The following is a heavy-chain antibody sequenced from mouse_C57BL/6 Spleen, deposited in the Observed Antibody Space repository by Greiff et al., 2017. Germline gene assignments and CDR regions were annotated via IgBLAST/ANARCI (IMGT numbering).Heavy chain of an antibody. CDR3: ARMAIYYDYDRAWFAY. D-gene: IGHD2-4*01. V-gene: IGHV1-77*01. J-gene: IGHJ3*01. CDR2: IGPGSGST. Sequence: VQLQQSGAELVKPGASVKISCKASGYTFTDYYINWVKQRPGQGLEWIGKIGPGSGSTYYNEKFKGKATLTADKPSSTAYMQLSSLTSEDSAVYFCARMAIYYDYDRAWFAYWGQGTLVTVSA. CDR1: GYTFTDYY.